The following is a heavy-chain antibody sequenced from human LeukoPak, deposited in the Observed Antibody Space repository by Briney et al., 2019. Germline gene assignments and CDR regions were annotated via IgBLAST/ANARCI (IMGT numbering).Heavy chain of an antibody. CDR2: IWYNGSNK. J-gene: IGHJ6*03. Sequence: PGRSLRLSCAASGFTFSSYGMHWVRQAPGKGLEWVAVIWYNGSNKYYVDYVKGRFTISRDDSKNTLYLQMNSLRAEDTAVYYCAKDGDRGEYYYYYYMDVWGKGTTVTVSS. V-gene: IGHV3-33*06. CDR3: AKDGDRGEYYYYYYMDV. D-gene: IGHD3-10*01. CDR1: GFTFSSYG.